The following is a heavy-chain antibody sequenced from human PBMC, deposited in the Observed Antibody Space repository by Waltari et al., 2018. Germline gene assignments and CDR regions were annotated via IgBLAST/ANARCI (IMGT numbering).Heavy chain of an antibody. D-gene: IGHD6-25*01. CDR1: GFSFGSYW. V-gene: IGHV3-7*01. CDR3: ASVQRRWSMDV. Sequence: EVQLVESGGGLVQSGDSLRLSCAASGFSFGSYWMNWVRQTPGKGLEWVANIKEDGGEKYYVDSVKGRFTISRDNAKNSLYLQMNSLRVEDTAVYFCASVQRRWSMDVWGQGTTVTVSS. J-gene: IGHJ6*02. CDR2: IKEDGGEK.